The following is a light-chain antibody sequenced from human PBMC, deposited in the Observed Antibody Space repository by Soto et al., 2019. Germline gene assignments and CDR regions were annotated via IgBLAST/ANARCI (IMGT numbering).Light chain of an antibody. J-gene: IGLJ2*01. CDR1: SSNIGSNP. V-gene: IGLV1-44*01. CDR3: ATWDDGLV. CDR2: NDN. Sequence: QSVLTQPPSASVTPGQRVTISCSGSSSNIGSNPVNWYQHLPGTAPKLLIYNDNQRPSGVPDRFSGSKSGTSASLAISGLQSEDGADYYCATWDDGLVFGGGTKVTVL.